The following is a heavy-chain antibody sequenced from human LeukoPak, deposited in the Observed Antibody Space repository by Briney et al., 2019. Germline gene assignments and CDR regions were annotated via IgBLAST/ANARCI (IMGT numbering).Heavy chain of an antibody. D-gene: IGHD1-26*01. CDR2: FDPEDGET. Sequence: ASVKVSCKVSGYTLTELSMHWVRQAPGKGLEWMGGFDPEDGETIYAQKFQGRVTMTEDTSTDTAYMELRSLRSDDTAVYYCAIKPTTAWEPFRYWGQGTLVTVSS. J-gene: IGHJ4*02. V-gene: IGHV1-24*01. CDR1: GYTLTELS. CDR3: AIKPTTAWEPFRY.